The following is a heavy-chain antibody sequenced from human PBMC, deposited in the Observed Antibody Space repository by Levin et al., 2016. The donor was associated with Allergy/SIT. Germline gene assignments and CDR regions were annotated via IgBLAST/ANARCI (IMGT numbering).Heavy chain of an antibody. D-gene: IGHD1-1*01. V-gene: IGHV4-59*01. CDR1: GGSISSYY. J-gene: IGHJ5*02. Sequence: SETLSLTCTVSGGSISSYYWYWIRQPPGKGLEWIGYIYYTGSTNYNPSLKSRVTISLDTSKNQFSLKLSSATAADTAVYYCARDALKYGNNWFDPWGQGTLVTVSS. CDR2: IYYTGST. CDR3: ARDALKYGNNWFDP.